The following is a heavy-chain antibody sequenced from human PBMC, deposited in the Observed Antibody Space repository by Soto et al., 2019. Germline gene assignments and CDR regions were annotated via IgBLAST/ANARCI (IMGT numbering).Heavy chain of an antibody. CDR1: GYTFTSYA. D-gene: IGHD3-22*01. CDR3: ASSYYYDGSGYSSLYYYYGMDV. J-gene: IGHJ6*02. V-gene: IGHV1-3*01. Sequence: QVQLVQSGAEVKKPGASVKVSCKASGYTFTSYAMHWVRQAPAQRLEWMGWINAGNGNTKYSQMFQGKLPITRDTSASADYMELSSLRSEDTAVYYCASSYYYDGSGYSSLYYYYGMDVWGQWTTVTVSS. CDR2: INAGNGNT.